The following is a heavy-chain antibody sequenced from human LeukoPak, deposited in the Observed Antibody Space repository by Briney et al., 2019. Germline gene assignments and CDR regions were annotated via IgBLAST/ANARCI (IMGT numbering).Heavy chain of an antibody. J-gene: IGHJ6*02. CDR2: INPNSGGT. CDR1: GHTFTGYY. CDR3: ARGRLGYYYGMDV. V-gene: IGHV1-2*02. Sequence: ASVKVTCKASGHTFTGYYMHWVRQAPGQGLEWMGWINPNSGGTNYAQKFQGRVTMTRDTSISTAYMELSRLRSDDTAVYYCARGRLGYYYGMDVWGQGTTVTVSS. D-gene: IGHD3-16*01.